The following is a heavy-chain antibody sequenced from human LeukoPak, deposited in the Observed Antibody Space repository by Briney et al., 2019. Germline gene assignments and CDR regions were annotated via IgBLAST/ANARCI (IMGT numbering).Heavy chain of an antibody. CDR1: GGSVSSGSYY. D-gene: IGHD5-12*01. CDR3: ASHYSGYNWGTDY. CDR2: VYYSGAT. V-gene: IGHV4-61*01. Sequence: SETLSLTGTVSGGSVSSGSYYWSWIRQPPGKGLEWIGFVYYSGATNYNPSLKSRVTISVDTSKNQFSLKLSSVTAADTAVYYCASHYSGYNWGTDYWGQGTLVTVSS. J-gene: IGHJ4*02.